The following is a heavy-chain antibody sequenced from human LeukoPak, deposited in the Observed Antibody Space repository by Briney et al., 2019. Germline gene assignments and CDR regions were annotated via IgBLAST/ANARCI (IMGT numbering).Heavy chain of an antibody. CDR3: ARNPPAGYGNYYYYYMDV. Sequence: SETLSLTCTVSGGSISSYYWSWIRQPPGKGLEWIGYIYYSGSTNYNPSLKSRVTISVDTSKNQFSLKLSSVTAADTAVYYCARNPPAGYGNYYYYYMDVWGKGTTVTASS. CDR1: GGSISSYY. V-gene: IGHV4-59*08. CDR2: IYYSGST. D-gene: IGHD3-9*01. J-gene: IGHJ6*03.